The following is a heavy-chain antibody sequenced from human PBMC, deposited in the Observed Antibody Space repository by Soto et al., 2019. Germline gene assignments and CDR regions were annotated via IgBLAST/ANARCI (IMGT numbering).Heavy chain of an antibody. Sequence: ASVKVSCKASGYTFTSYDINWVRQATGQGLEWMGWMNPNSGNTGYAQKFQGRVTMTRNTSISTAYMELSSLRSEDTAVYYCARIGYCSGGSCYSGGGYYYYMDVW. J-gene: IGHJ6*03. V-gene: IGHV1-8*01. D-gene: IGHD2-15*01. CDR1: GYTFTSYD. CDR3: ARIGYCSGGSCYSGGGYYYYMDV. CDR2: MNPNSGNT.